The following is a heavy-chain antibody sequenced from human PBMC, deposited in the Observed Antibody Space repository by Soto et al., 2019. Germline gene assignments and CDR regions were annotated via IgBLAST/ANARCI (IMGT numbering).Heavy chain of an antibody. V-gene: IGHV4-31*03. CDR1: GDSISSGGSF. J-gene: IGHJ4*02. CDR2: ILNSGYA. CDR3: AKTDSGTLEF. Sequence: QVQLQESSPGLVKPSQTLSLTCTVSGDSISSGGSFWTWFRQHPGKGLEWIAFILNSGYAYYNPSLKSRVTISVDTSKNHFSLNLTSVTAADTAVYYCAKTDSGTLEFWGQGTLVTVSS. D-gene: IGHD3-10*01.